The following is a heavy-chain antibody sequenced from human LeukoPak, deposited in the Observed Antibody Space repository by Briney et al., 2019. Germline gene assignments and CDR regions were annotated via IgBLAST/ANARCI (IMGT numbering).Heavy chain of an antibody. D-gene: IGHD6-19*01. Sequence: ASVKVSCKASGYTFTGYYMHWVRQAPGQGLEWMGWINPNSGGTNYAQKFQGWVTMTRDTSISTAYMELSRLRSDDTVVYYCARDASPVADYYYYGMDVWGQGTTVTVSS. J-gene: IGHJ6*02. CDR1: GYTFTGYY. CDR3: ARDASPVADYYYYGMDV. CDR2: INPNSGGT. V-gene: IGHV1-2*04.